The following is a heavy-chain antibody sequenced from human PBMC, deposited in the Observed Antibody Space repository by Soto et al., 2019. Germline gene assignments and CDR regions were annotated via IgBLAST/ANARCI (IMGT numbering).Heavy chain of an antibody. CDR3: ARCLGVAGSADY. CDR1: GGSINSYY. V-gene: IGHV4-59*12. J-gene: IGHJ4*02. Sequence: SETLSLTCTVSGGSINSYYWSWIRQPPGKGLEWIGFIYYSGITYYNPSLKSRVTISVDTSKNQFSLKLSSVTAADTAVYYCARCLGVAGSADYWGQGTLVTVSS. CDR2: IYYSGIT. D-gene: IGHD6-19*01.